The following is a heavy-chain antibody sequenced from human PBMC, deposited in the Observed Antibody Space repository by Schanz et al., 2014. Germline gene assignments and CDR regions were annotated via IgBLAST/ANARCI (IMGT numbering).Heavy chain of an antibody. CDR1: GFTFSTTW. Sequence: EVQLVESGGGLIKPGGSLRLSCLASGFTFSTTWMNWVRQAPGKGLEWVGRIKSKVDGGTTDNAAPVQGRFTISRDDSKNTLHLQMNSLKTEDTAVYYCVRDLGGDQTDYWGQGTLXTVSS. J-gene: IGHJ4*02. V-gene: IGHV3-15*01. D-gene: IGHD4-17*01. CDR3: VRDLGGDQTDY. CDR2: IKSKVDGGTT.